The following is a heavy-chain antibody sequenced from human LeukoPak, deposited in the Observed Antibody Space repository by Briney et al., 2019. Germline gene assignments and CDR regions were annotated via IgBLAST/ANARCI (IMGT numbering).Heavy chain of an antibody. J-gene: IGHJ6*02. D-gene: IGHD5-12*01. CDR2: INPSGGST. Sequence: AASVKVSCKASGYTFTGYYMHWVRQAPGQGLEWMGIINPSGGSTSYAQKFQGRVTMTRDTSTSTVYMELSSLRSEDTAVYYCARSLEMATTRGYYYYGMDVWGQGTTVTVSS. CDR3: ARSLEMATTRGYYYYGMDV. CDR1: GYTFTGYY. V-gene: IGHV1-46*01.